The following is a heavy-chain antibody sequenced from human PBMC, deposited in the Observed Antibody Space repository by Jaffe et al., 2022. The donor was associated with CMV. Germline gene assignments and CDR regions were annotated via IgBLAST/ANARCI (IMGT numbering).Heavy chain of an antibody. D-gene: IGHD3-16*01. J-gene: IGHJ6*02. Sequence: EVQLVESGGGLVQPGGSLKLSCAASGFTFSDSAIHWVRQASGKGLEWVGRIRSKSNNYATVYVASVKGRFTFSRDDSQNTAYLQMNSLKTEDTALYYCSVSYGVDSYAMDVWGQGTTVTVSS. CDR3: SVSYGVDSYAMDV. V-gene: IGHV3-73*02. CDR1: GFTFSDSA. CDR2: IRSKSNNYAT.